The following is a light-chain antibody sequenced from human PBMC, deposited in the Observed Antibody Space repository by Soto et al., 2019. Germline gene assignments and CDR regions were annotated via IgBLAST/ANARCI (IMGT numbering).Light chain of an antibody. Sequence: ETLLTQYRDTQFLAGGECSSRWCRASQSVRSHLAWYQHRPGQAPRLLIYGASTRASGIPARFSGSGSETDFTLTISSLQSEDSAVYYCQQYHNWPPSTFGQGTRLEI. CDR1: QSVRSH. J-gene: IGKJ5*01. V-gene: IGKV3-15*01. CDR2: GAS. CDR3: QQYHNWPPST.